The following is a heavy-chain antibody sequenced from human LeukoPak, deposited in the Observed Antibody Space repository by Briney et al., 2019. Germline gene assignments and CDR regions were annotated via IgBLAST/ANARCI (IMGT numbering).Heavy chain of an antibody. Sequence: PSETLSLTCSVSGGSSSSSSYYWGWIRQPPGKGLEWIGSIHDSGSTDYNPSLKSRVTISVDTSKNQFSLKLSSVTAADTAVYYCAGDPYSSVYYFDYWGQGTLVTVSS. D-gene: IGHD6-25*01. J-gene: IGHJ4*02. CDR3: AGDPYSSVYYFDY. CDR2: IHDSGST. V-gene: IGHV4-39*07. CDR1: GGSSSSSSYY.